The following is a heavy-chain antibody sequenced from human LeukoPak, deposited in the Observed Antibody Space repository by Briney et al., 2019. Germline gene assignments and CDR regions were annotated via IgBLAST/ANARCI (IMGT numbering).Heavy chain of an antibody. D-gene: IGHD3-3*01. CDR3: ARVRIFGVVYDAFDI. Sequence: GGSLRLSCAASGFTFSSMNWVRQAPGKGLEWVSFISGRGNYIYYADSVKGRFTISRDNAKNSLYLEMNSLRAEDTAVYYCARVRIFGVVYDAFDIWGQGTMVTVSS. V-gene: IGHV3-21*01. CDR2: ISGRGNYI. CDR1: GFTFSS. J-gene: IGHJ3*02.